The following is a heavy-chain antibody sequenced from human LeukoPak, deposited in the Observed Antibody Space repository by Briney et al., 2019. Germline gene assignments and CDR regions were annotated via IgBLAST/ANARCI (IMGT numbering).Heavy chain of an antibody. CDR3: ARNQAVAVSCFDY. CDR2: IYYSGST. CDR1: GGSISSGSYY. J-gene: IGHJ4*02. D-gene: IGHD6-19*01. V-gene: IGHV4-39*01. Sequence: PSETLSLTCTVSGGSISSGSYYWAWIRQPPGKGLEWIGNIYYSGSTYYNPSLKSRVTISVDTSKNQFSLKLTSVTAADTAVYYCARNQAVAVSCFDYWGQGTLVTVSS.